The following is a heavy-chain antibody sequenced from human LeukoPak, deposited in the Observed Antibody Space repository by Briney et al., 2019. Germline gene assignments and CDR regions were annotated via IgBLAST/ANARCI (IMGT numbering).Heavy chain of an antibody. J-gene: IGHJ4*02. CDR2: ISGSGGST. CDR1: GFPFSSYA. CDR3: ATEAAGVDY. D-gene: IGHD6-13*01. Sequence: GGSLRLSCAAPGFPFSSYAMSWVPQAPGKGLEWVPAISGSGGSTYYADSVKGRFTISRHNSKNTLYLQMNSLRAEDTAVYYCATEAAGVDYWGQGTLVTVSS. V-gene: IGHV3-23*01.